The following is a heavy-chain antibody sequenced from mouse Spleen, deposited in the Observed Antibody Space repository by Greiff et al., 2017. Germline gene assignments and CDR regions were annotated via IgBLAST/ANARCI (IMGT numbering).Heavy chain of an antibody. CDR2: INPSSGYT. D-gene: IGHD3-2*01. CDR1: GYTFTSYW. J-gene: IGHJ3*01. V-gene: IGHV1-7*01. Sequence: QVQLKQSGAELAKPGASVKLSCKASGYTFTSYWMHWVKQRPGQGLEWIGYINPSSGYTKYNQKFKDKATLTADKSSSTAYMQLSSLTYEDSAVYYCASDSSGYVFAYWGQGTLVTVSA. CDR3: ASDSSGYVFAY.